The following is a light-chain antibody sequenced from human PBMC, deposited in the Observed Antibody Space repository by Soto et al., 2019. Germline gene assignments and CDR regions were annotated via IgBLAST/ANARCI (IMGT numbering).Light chain of an antibody. Sequence: DIQMTQSPSTLSASVGDRVTITCRASQSISSWLAWYQQKPGKAPNLLIYDASSLESGVPLRFSGSGSGTEFTLTISSLQPDDFATYYCQQYNSYSTFGQGTRLEI. CDR2: DAS. J-gene: IGKJ5*01. V-gene: IGKV1-5*01. CDR3: QQYNSYST. CDR1: QSISSW.